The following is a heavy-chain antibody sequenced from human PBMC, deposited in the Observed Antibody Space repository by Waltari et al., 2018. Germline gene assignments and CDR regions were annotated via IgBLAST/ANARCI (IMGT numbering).Heavy chain of an antibody. CDR3: ARRKGYCTSSTCPPVQGYFGY. V-gene: IGHV1-2*02. CDR1: GYMFTNYY. J-gene: IGHJ4*02. Sequence: QVQLVQSGAEVKKPGASVKIACTASGYMFTNYYMYWVRQAPGQGLEWMGWNNPNSGGTNHAQKFQGRVTMTRDTSISTAYMELTRLRSDDTAVYFCARRKGYCTSSTCPPVQGYFGYWGQGTLVTVSS. D-gene: IGHD2-2*01. CDR2: NNPNSGGT.